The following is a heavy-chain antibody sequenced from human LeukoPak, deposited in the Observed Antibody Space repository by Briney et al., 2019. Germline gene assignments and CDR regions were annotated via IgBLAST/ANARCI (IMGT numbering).Heavy chain of an antibody. D-gene: IGHD6-19*01. J-gene: IGHJ4*02. CDR3: ASPGGVYSSGSFDY. V-gene: IGHV3-30-3*01. CDR1: GFTFSSYA. CDR2: ISYDGSNK. Sequence: GGSLRLSCAASGFTFSSYAMHWVRQAPGKGLEWVAVISYDGSNKYYADSVKGRFTISRDNSKNTLYLQMNSLRAEDTAVYYCASPGGVYSSGSFDYWGQGTLVTVSP.